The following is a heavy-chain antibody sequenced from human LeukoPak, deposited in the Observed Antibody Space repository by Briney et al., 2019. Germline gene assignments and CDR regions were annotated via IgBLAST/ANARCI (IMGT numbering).Heavy chain of an antibody. CDR1: GFTFSGYD. D-gene: IGHD2-15*01. J-gene: IGHJ6*02. CDR3: ARWWGGMDV. Sequence: GSLRLSCAASGFTFSGYDMHWVRQATGKGPEWVSGSGTAGDTYYPDSVKGRFTISRENAKNSLYLQMHSLRAGDTAVYYCARWWGGMDVWGRGTTVTVSS. V-gene: IGHV3-13*01. CDR2: SGTAGDT.